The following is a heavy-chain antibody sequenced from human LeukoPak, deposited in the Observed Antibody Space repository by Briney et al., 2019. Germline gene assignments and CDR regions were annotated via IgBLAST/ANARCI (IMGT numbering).Heavy chain of an antibody. V-gene: IGHV1-58*01. Sequence: GTSVKVSCKASGFTFTSSAVQWVRQARGQRLEWIGWIVVGSGNTNYAQKLQERVTITRDMSTSTAYMELSSLRSEDTAVYYCAAEPRGSGTRWFDPWGQGTLVTVSS. J-gene: IGHJ5*02. CDR1: GFTFTSSA. D-gene: IGHD3-10*01. CDR3: AAEPRGSGTRWFDP. CDR2: IVVGSGNT.